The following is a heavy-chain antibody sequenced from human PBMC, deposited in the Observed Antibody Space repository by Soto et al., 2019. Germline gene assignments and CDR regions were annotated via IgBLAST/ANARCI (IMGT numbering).Heavy chain of an antibody. J-gene: IGHJ5*02. V-gene: IGHV4-59*11. Sequence: PSETLSLTCTVSGGSISSHYWNWIRQPPGKGLEWIGYIYSSGSTNYNPSLKSRVTMSVDTSKNQFSLKLSSMTAADTAVYYCARRRGSGSYSDWFDPWGQGTLVTVSS. CDR1: GGSISSHY. CDR2: IYSSGST. CDR3: ARRRGSGSYSDWFDP. D-gene: IGHD3-10*01.